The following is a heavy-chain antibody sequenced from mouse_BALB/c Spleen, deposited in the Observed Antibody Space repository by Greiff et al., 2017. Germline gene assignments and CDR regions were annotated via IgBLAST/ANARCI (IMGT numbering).Heavy chain of an antibody. CDR1: GFTFSSFG. CDR2: ISSCSSTI. Sequence: EVKLQESGGGLVQPGGSRKLSCAASGFTFSSFGMHWVRQAPEKGLEWVAYISSCSSTIYYADTVKGRCTISRDNPKNNLFLQMTSLRSEDTAMYYCARTGGYYAMDYWGQGTSVTVSS. D-gene: IGHD4-1*01. J-gene: IGHJ4*01. CDR3: ARTGGYYAMDY. V-gene: IGHV5-17*02.